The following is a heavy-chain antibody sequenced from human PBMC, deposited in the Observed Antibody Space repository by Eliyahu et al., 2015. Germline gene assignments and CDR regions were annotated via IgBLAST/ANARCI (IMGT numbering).Heavy chain of an antibody. V-gene: IGHV1-46*01. Sequence: QVQLVQPGAEVKKPGASVKVSCKASGYTFTSYYMHWVRQAPGQGLEWMGIINPSGGSTSYAQKFQGRVTMTRDTSTSTVYMELSSLRSEDTAVYYCARDVGAAGPYWYFDLWGRGTLVTVSS. CDR1: GYTFTSYY. D-gene: IGHD6-13*01. J-gene: IGHJ2*01. CDR2: INPSGGST. CDR3: ARDVGAAGPYWYFDL.